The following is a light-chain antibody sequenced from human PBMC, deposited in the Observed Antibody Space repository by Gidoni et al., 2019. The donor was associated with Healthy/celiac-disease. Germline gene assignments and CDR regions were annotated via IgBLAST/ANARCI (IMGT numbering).Light chain of an antibody. CDR2: EVS. Sequence: QSALTPPPPASGSPGQSVTISCPGTSSDVGGYNYVSWYQQHPGKAPKLMIYEVSKRPSGVPDRFFGSKSGNTASLTVSGLQAEDEADYYCSSYAGSRVFGGGTKLTVL. CDR3: SSYAGSRV. J-gene: IGLJ3*02. CDR1: SSDVGGYNY. V-gene: IGLV2-8*01.